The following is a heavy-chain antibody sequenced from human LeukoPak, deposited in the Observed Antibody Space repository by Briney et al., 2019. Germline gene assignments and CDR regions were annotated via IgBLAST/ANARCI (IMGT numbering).Heavy chain of an antibody. J-gene: IGHJ4*02. CDR1: GFTVSTNY. D-gene: IGHD1-26*01. CDR3: AKDSPVATW. CDR2: IYSDGST. V-gene: IGHV3-53*01. Sequence: PGGSLRLSCAASGFTVSTNYMSWVRQAPGKKLEWVSDIYSDGSTFYADSVKGRFTISRDNSKNTLYLQMDSLRADDTAKYYCAKDSPVATWWGQGTLVTVSS.